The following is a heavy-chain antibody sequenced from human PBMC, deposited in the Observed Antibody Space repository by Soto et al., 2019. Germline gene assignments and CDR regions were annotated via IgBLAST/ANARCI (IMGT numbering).Heavy chain of an antibody. J-gene: IGHJ4*02. D-gene: IGHD5-12*01. CDR1: GGSFSGYY. CDR2: FNHSGST. V-gene: IGHV4-34*01. Sequence: PSETLSLTCAVYGGSFSGYYWSWIRQPPGKGREGLGEFNHSGSTNYNPSLKSRVTISVDTSKNQFSLKLSSVTAADTAVYYCARHVLDGPNTARGYSGYVAPGPFDYWGQGTLVTVSS. CDR3: ARHVLDGPNTARGYSGYVAPGPFDY.